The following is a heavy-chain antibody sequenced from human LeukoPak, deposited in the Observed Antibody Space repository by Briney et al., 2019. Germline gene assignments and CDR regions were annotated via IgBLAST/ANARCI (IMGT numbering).Heavy chain of an antibody. CDR1: GYTFTVNH. J-gene: IGHJ2*01. V-gene: IGHV1-2*02. CDR2: NDPNSGGT. D-gene: IGHD3-16*02. Sequence: ASVKVSCKASGYTFTVNHVHWVRQAPGQGLEWMGWNDPNSGGTKYAQKFQDRVAMTSDTSISTAYMELSGLRSDDTAVYFCAREADIVSFDLWGRSTQVTVSS. CDR3: AREADIVSFDL.